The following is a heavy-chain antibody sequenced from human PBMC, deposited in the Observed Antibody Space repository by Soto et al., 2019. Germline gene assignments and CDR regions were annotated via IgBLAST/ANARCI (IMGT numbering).Heavy chain of an antibody. V-gene: IGHV3-23*01. CDR1: GFTFSSYA. CDR3: AKATQGSLYYYSGMDV. J-gene: IGHJ6*02. Sequence: GGSLRLSCAPSGFTFSSYAMTWVRQAPGKGLESVSVIGGSGGSTYYADSVKGRFTISRDNSKSTLYLQMNSLRVEDTAMYHCAKATQGSLYYYSGMDVWGQGTTVTVSS. CDR2: IGGSGGST.